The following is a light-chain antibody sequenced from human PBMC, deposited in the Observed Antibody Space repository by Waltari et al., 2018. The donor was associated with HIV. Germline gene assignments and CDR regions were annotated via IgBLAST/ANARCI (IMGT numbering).Light chain of an antibody. V-gene: IGLV2-14*03. Sequence: QSALPQPASVSRSPGQSIPISSTGTSSNVGGYNNVSWYQQHQGKAPKLMIYDVSNRPSGVSNRFSGSKSGNTASLTISGLQAEDEADYYCSSYTSSSTYVFGTGTKVTVL. CDR1: SSNVGGYNN. CDR2: DVS. CDR3: SSYTSSSTYV. J-gene: IGLJ1*01.